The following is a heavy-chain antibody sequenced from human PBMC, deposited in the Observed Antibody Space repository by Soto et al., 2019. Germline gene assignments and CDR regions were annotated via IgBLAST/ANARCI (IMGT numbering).Heavy chain of an antibody. D-gene: IGHD1-26*01. V-gene: IGHV1-2*02. J-gene: IGHJ4*02. CDR3: MRGGWGDSPIDY. CDR1: GYTFSAYY. Sequence: ASVKVSCKTSGYTFSAYYVHWARRAPGRGFQWLGWINPSNEITTFSEFFQGRITMTRDTSTNTVHMDLNMLTSDDTAVYYCMRGGWGDSPIDYWGQGTQVTVYS. CDR2: INPSNEIT.